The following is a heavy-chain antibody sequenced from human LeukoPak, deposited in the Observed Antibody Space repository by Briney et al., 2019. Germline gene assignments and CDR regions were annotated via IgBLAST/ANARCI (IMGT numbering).Heavy chain of an antibody. V-gene: IGHV4-39*01. CDR2: IYYSGST. Sequence: PSETLSLTCTVSGGSISSSSYYWGWIRQPPGKGLEWIGSIYYSGSTYYNPSLKSRVTISVDTSKNQFSLKLSSVTAADTAVYYCARPGYDTLTGYTYYFDYWGQGTLVTVSS. J-gene: IGHJ4*02. D-gene: IGHD3-9*01. CDR1: GGSISSSSYY. CDR3: ARPGYDTLTGYTYYFDY.